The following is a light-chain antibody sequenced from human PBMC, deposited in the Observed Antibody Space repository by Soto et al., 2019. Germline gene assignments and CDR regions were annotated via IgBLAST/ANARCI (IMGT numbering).Light chain of an antibody. Sequence: DIQMTQSPSTASASVGDGVTITCRASQSISTWLAWYQQKPGKAPKLLIYDASTLDSGVSSGFSGSGSGTEFTLAISTLQPYDFATYYCQQYNSYPYTFGQGTKLEIK. V-gene: IGKV1-5*01. CDR3: QQYNSYPYT. CDR1: QSISTW. J-gene: IGKJ2*01. CDR2: DAS.